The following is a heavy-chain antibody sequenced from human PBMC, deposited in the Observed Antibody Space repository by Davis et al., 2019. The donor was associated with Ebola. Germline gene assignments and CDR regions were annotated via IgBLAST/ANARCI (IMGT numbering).Heavy chain of an antibody. J-gene: IGHJ4*02. CDR1: GFTFSSYG. Sequence: PSETLSPTCAASGFTFSSYGMHWVRQAPGKGLEWVSPISGSGGSTYYADSVKDRFTISRDNSKNTPYLQMNSLRAEDTAVYYCARDKRWDLPFDYWGQGTPVTVSS. CDR2: ISGSGGST. D-gene: IGHD1-26*01. V-gene: IGHV3-23*01. CDR3: ARDKRWDLPFDY.